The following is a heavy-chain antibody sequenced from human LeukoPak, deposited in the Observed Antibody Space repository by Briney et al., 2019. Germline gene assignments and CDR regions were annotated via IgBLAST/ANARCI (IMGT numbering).Heavy chain of an antibody. V-gene: IGHV4-59*01. D-gene: IGHD5-18*01. Sequence: SETLSLTCTVSGGSISSYYWSWIRQPPGKGLEWIGYIYYSGSTNYNPSLKSRVTISVDTSKNQFSLKLSSVTAADTAVYYRARWDTAMATTYYYYGMDVWGQGTTVTVSS. CDR2: IYYSGST. J-gene: IGHJ6*02. CDR1: GGSISSYY. CDR3: ARWDTAMATTYYYYGMDV.